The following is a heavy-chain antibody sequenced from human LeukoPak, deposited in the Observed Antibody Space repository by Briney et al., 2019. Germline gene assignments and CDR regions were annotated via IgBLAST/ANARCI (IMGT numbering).Heavy chain of an antibody. CDR3: ARAVDYYDSSGYYSWFDP. CDR2: INPNSGGT. J-gene: IGHJ5*02. D-gene: IGHD3-22*01. V-gene: IGHV1-2*02. CDR1: GYTFTGYY. Sequence: ASVKVSCKASGYTFTGYYMHWVRLAPGQGLEWMGWINPNSGGTNYAQKFQGRVTMTRDTSISTAYMELSRLRSDDTAVYYCARAVDYYDSSGYYSWFDPWGQGTLVTVSS.